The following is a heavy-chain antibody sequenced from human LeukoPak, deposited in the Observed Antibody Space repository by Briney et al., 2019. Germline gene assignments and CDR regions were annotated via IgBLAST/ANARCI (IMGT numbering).Heavy chain of an antibody. J-gene: IGHJ4*02. CDR3: ARGGYGSGSFLGYRDY. Sequence: PSETLSLTCTVSGGSISSSSYYWGWIRQPPGKGLEWIGSIYYSGSTYYNPSLKSRVTISVDTSKNQFSLKLSSVTAADTAVYYCARGGYGSGSFLGYRDYWGQGTLVTVSS. D-gene: IGHD3-10*01. V-gene: IGHV4-39*01. CDR2: IYYSGST. CDR1: GGSISSSSYY.